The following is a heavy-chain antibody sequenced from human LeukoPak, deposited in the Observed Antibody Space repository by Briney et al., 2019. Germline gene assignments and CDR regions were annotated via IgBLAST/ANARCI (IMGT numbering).Heavy chain of an antibody. D-gene: IGHD7-27*01. CDR2: VKGDETTT. V-gene: IGHV3-74*01. CDR1: GFTFSSYW. CDR3: ASDYWGPAH. Sequence: GGSLRLSCAASGFTFSSYWMHWVRQVPGKGLVWVSRVKGDETTTGYADSVKGRFTISRDNAKNTLYLQMHSLRVEDTAVYYCASDYWGPAHWGQGTLVTVSS. J-gene: IGHJ4*02.